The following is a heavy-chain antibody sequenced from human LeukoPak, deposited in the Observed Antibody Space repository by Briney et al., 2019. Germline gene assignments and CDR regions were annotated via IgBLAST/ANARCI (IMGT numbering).Heavy chain of an antibody. CDR1: GGSISSGNCY. Sequence: SETLSLTCTVSGGSISSGNCYWTWIRQPAGKGLEWIGRIYTSGSTNYNPSLKSRLTISVDTSKNHFSLKLSSVTAADTAVYYCARANSSGWYHPNAFDIWGQGTMVTVSS. J-gene: IGHJ3*02. CDR2: IYTSGST. CDR3: ARANSSGWYHPNAFDI. D-gene: IGHD6-19*01. V-gene: IGHV4-61*02.